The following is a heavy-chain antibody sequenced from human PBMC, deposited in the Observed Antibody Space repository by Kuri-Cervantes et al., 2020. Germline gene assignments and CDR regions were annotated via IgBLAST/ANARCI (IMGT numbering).Heavy chain of an antibody. CDR1: GGSFSGYY. J-gene: IGHJ5*02. Sequence: SQTLSLTCAVYGGSFSGYYWSWIRQPPGKGLEWIGEINHSGSTNYNPSLKSRVTISVDTSKNQFSLKLSSVTAADTAVYYCARGDKQQLVPLFDPGGQGTLVTVSS. CDR2: INHSGST. D-gene: IGHD6-13*01. CDR3: ARGDKQQLVPLFDP. V-gene: IGHV4-34*01.